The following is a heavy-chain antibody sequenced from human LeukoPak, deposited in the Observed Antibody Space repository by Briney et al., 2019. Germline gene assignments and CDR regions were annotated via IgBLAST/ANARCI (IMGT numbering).Heavy chain of an antibody. CDR3: AKDGDFWSGYLAY. V-gene: IGHV3-23*01. Sequence: PGGSLSLSCAVSGFTFSSYAMSWVRQAPGKGLEWVSAISGSGGSTYYADSVKGRFTISRDNSKNTLYLQMNSLRAEDTAVYYCAKDGDFWSGYLAYWGQGTLVTVSS. CDR2: ISGSGGST. D-gene: IGHD3-3*01. J-gene: IGHJ4*02. CDR1: GFTFSSYA.